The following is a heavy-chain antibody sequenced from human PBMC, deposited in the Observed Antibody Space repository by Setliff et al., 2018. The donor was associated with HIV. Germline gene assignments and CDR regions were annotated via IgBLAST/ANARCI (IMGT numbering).Heavy chain of an antibody. V-gene: IGHV3-48*04. CDR3: ARGPSITMIRGIIITPFPQYFQH. CDR1: GFTFSYYS. Sequence: PGGSLRLSCAASGFTFSYYSMHWVRQAPGKGLEWISFMSSYRTSMTHYADSVKGRFTISRDNAKNSLYLQMSSLRAEDTAVYYCARGPSITMIRGIIITPFPQYFQHWGQGTLVTVSS. CDR2: MSSYRTSMT. J-gene: IGHJ1*01. D-gene: IGHD3-10*01.